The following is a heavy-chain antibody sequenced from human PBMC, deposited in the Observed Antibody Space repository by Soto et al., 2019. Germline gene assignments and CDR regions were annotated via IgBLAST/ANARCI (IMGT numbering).Heavy chain of an antibody. V-gene: IGHV3-23*01. CDR1: GFTFSSYA. D-gene: IGHD3-9*01. CDR2: ISGRGGST. Sequence: EVHVLESGGGFVQPGGSLRLSCAASGFTFSSYAMSWVRQAPGKGLEWVSAISGRGGSTYYADSVKGRFTSSRDNFKITLNLQMNSLRAEDTAVYYCAKETELRHFDFGYWGPGTLVTFSA. J-gene: IGHJ4*02. CDR3: AKETELRHFDFGY.